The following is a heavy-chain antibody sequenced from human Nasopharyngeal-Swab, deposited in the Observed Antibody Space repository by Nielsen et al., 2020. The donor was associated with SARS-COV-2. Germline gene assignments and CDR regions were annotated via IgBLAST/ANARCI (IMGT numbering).Heavy chain of an antibody. Sequence: WIRQPPGKGLEWIGYIYYSGSTYYNPSLKSRVTISVDTSKNQFSLKLSSVTAADTAVYYCARGGGYSYGTWGWFDPWGQGTLVTVSS. V-gene: IGHV4-31*02. CDR3: ARGGGYSYGTWGWFDP. J-gene: IGHJ5*02. CDR2: IYYSGST. D-gene: IGHD5-18*01.